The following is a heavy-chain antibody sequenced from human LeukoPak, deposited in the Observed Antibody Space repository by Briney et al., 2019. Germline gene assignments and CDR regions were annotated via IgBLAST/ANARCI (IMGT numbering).Heavy chain of an antibody. CDR3: AKRNTMVRGGPCFDY. Sequence: GVSLRLSCAASVFPFSSYAVNWLRQAPGKGLEWVSIIFGSDDITYYADSVKGWFNISRDNSKNMLYLQMNNLRPEDTATHYCAKRNTMVRGGPCFDYWGQGLMVTVSS. D-gene: IGHD3-10*01. J-gene: IGHJ4*02. V-gene: IGHV3-23*01. CDR2: IFGSDDIT. CDR1: VFPFSSYA.